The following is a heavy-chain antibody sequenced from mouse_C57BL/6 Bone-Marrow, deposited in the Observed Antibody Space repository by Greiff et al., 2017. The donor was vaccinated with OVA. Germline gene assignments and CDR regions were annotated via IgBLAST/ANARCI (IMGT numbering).Heavy chain of an antibody. CDR3: ASLARFAY. V-gene: IGHV7-3*01. J-gene: IGHJ3*01. CDR1: GFTFTDYY. CDR2: IRNKANGYTT. Sequence: EVKLMESGGGLVQPGGSLSLSCAASGFTFTDYYMSWVRQPPGKALEWLGFIRNKANGYTTEYSASVKGRFTISRDNSPSILYLQMNALRAEDSATYYCASLARFAYWGQGTLVTVSA.